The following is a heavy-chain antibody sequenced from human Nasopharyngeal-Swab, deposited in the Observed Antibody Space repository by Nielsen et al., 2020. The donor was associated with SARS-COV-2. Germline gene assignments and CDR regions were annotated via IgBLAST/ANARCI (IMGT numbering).Heavy chain of an antibody. V-gene: IGHV1-18*01. Sequence: ASVKVSCKASGYTFTSYGISWVRQAPGQGLEWMGWIGAYNGNTNYAQKLQGRVTMTTDTSTSTAYMELRSLRSDDTAVYYCARDRSYYDFWSGYMDVWGQGTTVTVSS. CDR2: IGAYNGNT. D-gene: IGHD3-3*01. J-gene: IGHJ6*02. CDR3: ARDRSYYDFWSGYMDV. CDR1: GYTFTSYG.